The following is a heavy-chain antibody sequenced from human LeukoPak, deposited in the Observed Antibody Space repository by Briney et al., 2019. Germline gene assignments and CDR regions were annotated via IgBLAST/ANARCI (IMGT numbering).Heavy chain of an antibody. CDR1: GFTFSNYG. J-gene: IGHJ4*02. CDR2: ISGTGGSA. V-gene: IGHV3-23*01. D-gene: IGHD3-9*01. CDR3: AKDHGGRYCDILAGYYPENSYDY. Sequence: PGGSLRLSCSASGFTFSNYGMSWVRQAPGKGLQWVSTISGTGGSADYAASVKGRFTFSRDNSKDTLFLQMNDLRVEDTAVYYCAKDHGGRYCDILAGYYPENSYDYWGQGSLVTVSS.